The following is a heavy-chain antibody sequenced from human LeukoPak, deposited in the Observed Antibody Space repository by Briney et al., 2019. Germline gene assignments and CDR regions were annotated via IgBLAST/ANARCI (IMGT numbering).Heavy chain of an antibody. CDR2: IYYSGST. CDR1: GGSFSGYY. V-gene: IGHV4-59*12. D-gene: IGHD3-16*01. CDR3: ARDRGRIEGFDP. J-gene: IGHJ5*02. Sequence: SETLSLTCAVYGGSFSGYYWSWIRQPPGKGLEWIGYIYYSGSTYYNPSLKSRVTISVDTSKNQFSLKLSSVTAADTAVYYCARDRGRIEGFDPWGQGTLVTVSS.